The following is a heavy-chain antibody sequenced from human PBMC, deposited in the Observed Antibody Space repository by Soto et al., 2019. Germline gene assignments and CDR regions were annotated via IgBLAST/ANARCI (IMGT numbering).Heavy chain of an antibody. V-gene: IGHV4-39*01. CDR2: ISYSGST. CDR3: ARQYRQLDASWFDP. Sequence: QLQLQGSGPGLVKPSETLSLTCTVSGGSISSSRYYWGWIRQPPGKGLEWIGSISYSGSTYYDPSLKSRVIISVDTSKNQFSLKLTSVTAADTAVYYCARQYRQLDASWFDPWGQGTLVTVSS. CDR1: GGSISSSRYY. D-gene: IGHD6-6*01. J-gene: IGHJ5*02.